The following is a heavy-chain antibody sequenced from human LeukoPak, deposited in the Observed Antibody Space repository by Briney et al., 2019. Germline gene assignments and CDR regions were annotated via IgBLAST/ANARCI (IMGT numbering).Heavy chain of an antibody. D-gene: IGHD3-10*01. J-gene: IGHJ5*02. CDR2: IYYSGST. CDR1: AGSISSSSYY. V-gene: IGHV4-39*07. CDR3: TREVEGYSYASGRFLHFDP. Sequence: SETLSPTCTVSAGSISSSSYYWGWIRQPPGKGLEWIGSIYYSGSTYYNPSLKGRVTISVDTSKNQFSLKLSSVTAADTAVYYSTREVEGYSYASGRFLHFDPWGQGTLVTVSS.